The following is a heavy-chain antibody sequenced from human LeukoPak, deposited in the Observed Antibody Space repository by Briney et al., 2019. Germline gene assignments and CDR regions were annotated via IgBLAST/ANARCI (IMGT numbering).Heavy chain of an antibody. CDR2: IWYDGNNK. Sequence: GRSLRLSCAASGFPFSTYGMPWVRQAPGRGLEWVAVIWYDGNNKYYADSVKGRFTIPRDNSKNTLYLQMDSLRAEDTAVYYCAKEAYDSSGSELDAFDIWGQGTMVTVSS. V-gene: IGHV3-33*06. J-gene: IGHJ3*02. CDR1: GFPFSTYG. CDR3: AKEAYDSSGSELDAFDI. D-gene: IGHD3-22*01.